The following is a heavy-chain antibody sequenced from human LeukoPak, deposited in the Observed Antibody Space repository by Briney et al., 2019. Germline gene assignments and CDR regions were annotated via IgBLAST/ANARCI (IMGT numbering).Heavy chain of an antibody. CDR3: ARGDPLINAFDI. CDR1: GGSFSGYF. J-gene: IGHJ3*02. Sequence: SETLSLTCAVYGGSFSGYFWNWVRQPPGKGLEWIGEINHSGSFNYNPSLKSRVTLSTDTSKNQFSLKLSFVTAADTAVYYCARGDPLINAFDIWGQGTMVTVSS. V-gene: IGHV4-34*01. CDR2: INHSGSF.